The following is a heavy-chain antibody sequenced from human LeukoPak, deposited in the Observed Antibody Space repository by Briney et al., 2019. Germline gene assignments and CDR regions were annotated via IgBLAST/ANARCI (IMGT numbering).Heavy chain of an antibody. CDR3: AKYSTAAGPSDY. CDR2: ISGSGGST. V-gene: IGHV3-23*01. D-gene: IGHD6-6*01. J-gene: IGHJ4*02. CDR1: GFTFNTCA. Sequence: GGSLRLSCEASGFTFNTCAMSWVRQAPGKGLEWVSAISGSGGSTYYADSVKGRFTISRDNSKNTLYLQMNSLRAEDTAVYYCAKYSTAAGPSDYWGQGTLVTVSS.